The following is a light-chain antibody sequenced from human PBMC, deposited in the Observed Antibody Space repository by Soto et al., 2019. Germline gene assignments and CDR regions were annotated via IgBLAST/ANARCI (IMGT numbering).Light chain of an antibody. CDR1: SSDVGLYDY. CDR2: AVS. Sequence: QSALTQPASVSGSPGQSITISCTGTSSDVGLYDYVSWYQQHPGKAPQLMIYAVSNRPSGVSNRFSASKSGNTASLFISGLQAEDEAYYYCSSYTSDSAYVFGSGTKVTVL. V-gene: IGLV2-14*01. CDR3: SSYTSDSAYV. J-gene: IGLJ1*01.